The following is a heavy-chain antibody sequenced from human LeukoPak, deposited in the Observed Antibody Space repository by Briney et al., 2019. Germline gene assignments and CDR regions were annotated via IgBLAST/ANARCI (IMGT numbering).Heavy chain of an antibody. V-gene: IGHV3-48*03. CDR1: GVTFSRYE. D-gene: IGHD3-10*01. CDR3: ARDYASDY. J-gene: IGHJ4*02. Sequence: PGGSLRLSCAASGVTFSRYEMNWVRQGLGQGLEWVSYISRSGDTIYFADSVKGRFTISRDNAKNSLYLQMSSLRAEDTAVYYCARDYASDYWGQGTLVTVSS. CDR2: ISRSGDTI.